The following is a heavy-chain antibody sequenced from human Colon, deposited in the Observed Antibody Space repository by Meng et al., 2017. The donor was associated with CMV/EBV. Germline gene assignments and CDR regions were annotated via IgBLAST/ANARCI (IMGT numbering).Heavy chain of an antibody. CDR3: ARDSPHAWD. CDR2: IYIDDST. V-gene: IGHV3-53*01. Sequence: EVQLVESGGGLVQPGGSLRLSCAASGFPVSSKYMSWVRQAPGKWLEWVSVIYIDDSTYYADSVEGRFTISRDNSRNTVYLQMNSLRAEDTAVYYCARDSPHAWDWGQGTLVTVSS. CDR1: GFPVSSKY. J-gene: IGHJ4*02. D-gene: IGHD3-16*01.